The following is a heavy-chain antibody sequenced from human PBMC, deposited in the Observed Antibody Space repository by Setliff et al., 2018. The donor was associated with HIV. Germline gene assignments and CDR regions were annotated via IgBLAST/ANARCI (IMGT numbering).Heavy chain of an antibody. CDR2: ISASNDNT. CDR1: GNIFTTYG. CDR3: AKDQDGLQFSEWLQPTFDI. V-gene: IGHV1-18*01. D-gene: IGHD3-3*01. Sequence: VKVSCKASGNIFTTYGISWVRQAPGQGLEWMGWISASNDNTNYAQKFQGRVTMTTDTSTNTAYMELRSLRSDDTAVYYCAKDQDGLQFSEWLQPTFDIWGQGTMVTVSS. J-gene: IGHJ3*02.